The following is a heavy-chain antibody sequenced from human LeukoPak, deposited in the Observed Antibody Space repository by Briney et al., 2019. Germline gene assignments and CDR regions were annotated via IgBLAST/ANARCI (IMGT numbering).Heavy chain of an antibody. CDR2: IYPGDSDA. D-gene: IGHD1-26*01. Sequence: GESLKISCKGSGYSFHSYWIGWVRQMPGKGLKWMGIIYPGDSDARYSPSFQGQVTISADKSISTAYLQWSSLKASDTAMYYCARRRDLYSGSYYPFDYWGQGTLVTVSS. CDR1: GYSFHSYW. V-gene: IGHV5-51*01. CDR3: ARRRDLYSGSYYPFDY. J-gene: IGHJ4*02.